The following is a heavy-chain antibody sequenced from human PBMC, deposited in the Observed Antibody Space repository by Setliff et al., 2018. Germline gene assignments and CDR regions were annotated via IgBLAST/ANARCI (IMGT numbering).Heavy chain of an antibody. CDR1: GDSISSGTYY. J-gene: IGHJ5*02. CDR3: AKHGEESKVTTYLAS. CDR2: RYYSGHT. D-gene: IGHD4-17*01. Sequence: PSETLSLTCTVSGDSISSGTYYWGWIRQPPGKGLEWIGSRYYSGHTYYNPSLKSRVAMSVDKAKNQFSLNLRSVSAADTAIYYCAKHGEESKVTTYLASWGQGTRGTV. V-gene: IGHV4-39*01.